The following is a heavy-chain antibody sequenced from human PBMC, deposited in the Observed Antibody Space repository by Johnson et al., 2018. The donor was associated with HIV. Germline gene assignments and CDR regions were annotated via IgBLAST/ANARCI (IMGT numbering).Heavy chain of an antibody. D-gene: IGHD4-17*01. J-gene: IGHJ3*02. V-gene: IGHV3-23*04. CDR1: GFTFSSYA. CDR3: AKDMSGEPAAFDS. CDR2: ISGSGGST. Sequence: VQLVESGGGLVQPGGSLRLSCAASGFTFSSYAMSWVRQAPGKGLEWVSAISGSGGSTYYADSVKGRFTISRDNSKNSLYLQMNSLSAEDTALYYCAKDMSGEPAAFDSWGQGTMVTVSS.